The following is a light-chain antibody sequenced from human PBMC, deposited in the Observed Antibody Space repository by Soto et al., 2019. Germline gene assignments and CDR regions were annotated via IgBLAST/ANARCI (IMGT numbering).Light chain of an antibody. CDR1: QSISGS. V-gene: IGKV1-5*03. J-gene: IGKJ1*01. CDR3: HRYNGYWM. CDR2: EAS. Sequence: DIQMTQSPSTLSASVGDRLSITCRASQSISGSLAWYQQKPGKAPKLLIYEASNLKSGVPSRFSGSGSGTEYTLTISSLQLDEFAGSYCHRYNGYWMFGQGIKVE.